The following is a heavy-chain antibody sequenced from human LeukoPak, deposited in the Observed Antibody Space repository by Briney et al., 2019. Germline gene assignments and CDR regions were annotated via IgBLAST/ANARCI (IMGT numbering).Heavy chain of an antibody. V-gene: IGHV4-39*01. CDR2: IYYSGGT. Sequence: SETLSLTCSVSGGSIGRSSYYWGWTRQPPGKGLEWIGSIYYSGGTYYNPALKRRVTISVDTSRNQFSLKLGSVTAADTAVYYCARHGSIATGAFTYWGQGTLVTVSS. CDR3: ARHGSIATGAFTY. CDR1: GGSIGRSSYY. D-gene: IGHD6-13*01. J-gene: IGHJ4*02.